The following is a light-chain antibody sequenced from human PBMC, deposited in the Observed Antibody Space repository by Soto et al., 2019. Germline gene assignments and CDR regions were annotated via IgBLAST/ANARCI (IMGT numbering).Light chain of an antibody. V-gene: IGLV1-44*01. J-gene: IGLJ1*01. CDR3: AAGDDSLNGYV. CDR1: SSNIGSNT. Sequence: QSVLTQPPSASGTPGQRVTISCSGSSSNIGSNTVNWYQQLPGTAPKLLIYTNDQRPSGVTDRFSGSKSGTSASLAISGLQSEDEADYYCAAGDDSLNGYVFGTGTKVTVL. CDR2: TND.